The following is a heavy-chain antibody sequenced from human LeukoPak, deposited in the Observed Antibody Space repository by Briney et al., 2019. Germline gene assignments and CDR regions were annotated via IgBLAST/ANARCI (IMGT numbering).Heavy chain of an antibody. CDR3: ARVELTRANYYYYYGMDV. J-gene: IGHJ6*04. CDR2: IIPIFGTA. CDR1: GGTFSSYA. V-gene: IGHV1-69*01. D-gene: IGHD1-26*01. Sequence: ASVKVSCKASGGTFSSYAISCVRQAPGQELEWMGGIIPIFGTANYAQKFQGRVTITADESTSTAYMELSSLRSEDTAVYYCARVELTRANYYYYYGMDVWGKGTTVTVSS.